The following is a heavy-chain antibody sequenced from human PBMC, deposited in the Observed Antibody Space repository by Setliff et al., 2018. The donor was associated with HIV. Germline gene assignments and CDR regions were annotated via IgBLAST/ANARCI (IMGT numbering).Heavy chain of an antibody. D-gene: IGHD3-10*01. CDR1: GGSISAYY. CDR3: ARNRVPSSL. V-gene: IGHV4-59*01. Sequence: PSETLSLTCTVSGGSISAYYWSWIRQPPGKGLEWIGYIYYTGSTDYNPSLMSRVTISLDTPKNQFSLKLNSVIAADTAVYYCARNRVPSSLWGQGTLVTVSS. CDR2: IYYTGST. J-gene: IGHJ4*02.